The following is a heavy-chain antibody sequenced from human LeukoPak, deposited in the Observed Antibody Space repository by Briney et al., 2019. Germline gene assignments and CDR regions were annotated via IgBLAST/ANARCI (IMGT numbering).Heavy chain of an antibody. CDR3: AREGQWLPDWFDP. CDR2: IHYSGSI. Sequence: SETLSLTCTVSGGSISGYYWSWIRQPPGQGLEWIGYIHYSGSIDYNPSLKGRVTISLDMSKNQFSLKINSMTAADTAVYYCAREGQWLPDWFDPWGQGTLVTVSS. J-gene: IGHJ5*02. CDR1: GGSISGYY. V-gene: IGHV4-59*01. D-gene: IGHD6-19*01.